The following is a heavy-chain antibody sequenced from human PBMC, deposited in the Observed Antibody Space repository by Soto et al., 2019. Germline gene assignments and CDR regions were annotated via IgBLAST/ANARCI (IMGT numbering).Heavy chain of an antibody. CDR1: GFVFSAYW. J-gene: IGHJ5*02. CDR2: IRQDESEI. V-gene: IGHV3-7*01. Sequence: GGSLRLSCAASGFVFSAYWMSWVRQAPGKGLEWVANIRQDESEIYYLDSVKGRFTISRDNGKNSLYLQMSSLRAEDTAVYFCARGDGRCSSTSCHLGFDPWGQGTLVTVSS. D-gene: IGHD2-2*01. CDR3: ARGDGRCSSTSCHLGFDP.